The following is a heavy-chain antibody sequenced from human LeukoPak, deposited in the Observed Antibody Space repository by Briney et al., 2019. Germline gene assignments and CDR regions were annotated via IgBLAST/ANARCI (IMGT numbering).Heavy chain of an antibody. CDR2: ISGSAGGT. D-gene: IGHD6-13*01. CDR1: GFTLSSYV. V-gene: IGHV3-23*01. CDR3: ASPAAGTNSDF. Sequence: GGSLRLSCVASGFTLSSYVMSWVRQAPGKGLEWVSGISGSAGGTFYSDSVKGRFTISRDNAKNSLYLQMNSLRAEDTAVYYCASPAAGTNSDFWGQGTLVTVSS. J-gene: IGHJ4*02.